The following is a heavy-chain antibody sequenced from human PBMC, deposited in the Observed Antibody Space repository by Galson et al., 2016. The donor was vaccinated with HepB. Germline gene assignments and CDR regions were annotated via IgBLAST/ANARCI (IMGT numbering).Heavy chain of an antibody. CDR2: ISPGRPNT. V-gene: IGHV3-23*01. J-gene: IGHJ4*02. D-gene: IGHD5-24*01. Sequence: SLRLSCAASGFAFSNFAMGWIRQVPGKGLEWVSTISPGRPNTHYADSVWSRFTISRDDAKDTVFLHMYSLRDEDTAVYYCAVWLQAHFDHWGQGTFVAVSS. CDR1: GFAFSNFA. CDR3: AVWLQAHFDH.